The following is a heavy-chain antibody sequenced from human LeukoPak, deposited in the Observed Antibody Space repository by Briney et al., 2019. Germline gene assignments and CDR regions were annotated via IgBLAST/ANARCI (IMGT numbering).Heavy chain of an antibody. Sequence: GASVKVSCKASGYTFTSYDINWVRQATGQGLEWMGWMNPNSGNTGYAQKFQGRVTMTRNTSISTAYMELSSLRSEDTAVYYCARGVRAAADYDYWGQGTLVTASS. CDR1: GYTFTSYD. D-gene: IGHD6-13*01. CDR3: ARGVRAAADYDY. CDR2: MNPNSGNT. V-gene: IGHV1-8*01. J-gene: IGHJ4*02.